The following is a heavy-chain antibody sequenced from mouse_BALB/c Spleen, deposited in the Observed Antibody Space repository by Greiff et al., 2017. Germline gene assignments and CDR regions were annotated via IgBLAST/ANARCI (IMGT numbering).Heavy chain of an antibody. Sequence: VQGVESGAELVRPGASVKLSCKASGYTFTSYYMYWVKQRPGQGLEWIGEINPSNGGTNFNEKFKSKATLTVDKSSSTAYMQLSSLTSEDSAVYYCTRKLLRLPWFAYWGQGTLVTVSA. D-gene: IGHD1-2*01. V-gene: IGHV1S81*02. CDR1: GYTFTSYY. CDR3: TRKLLRLPWFAY. J-gene: IGHJ3*01. CDR2: INPSNGGT.